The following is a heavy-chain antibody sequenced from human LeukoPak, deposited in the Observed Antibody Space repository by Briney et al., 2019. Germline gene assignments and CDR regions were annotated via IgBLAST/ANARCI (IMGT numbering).Heavy chain of an antibody. J-gene: IGHJ6*02. Sequence: ASVEVSCKASGYTFTSYYMHWVRQAPGQGLEWMGIINPSGGSTSYAQKFQGRVTMTRDTSTSTVYMELSSLRSEDTAVYYCASTLVSSNYYYYGMDVWGQGTTVTVSS. CDR2: INPSGGST. V-gene: IGHV1-46*01. CDR1: GYTFTSYY. CDR3: ASTLVSSNYYYYGMDV.